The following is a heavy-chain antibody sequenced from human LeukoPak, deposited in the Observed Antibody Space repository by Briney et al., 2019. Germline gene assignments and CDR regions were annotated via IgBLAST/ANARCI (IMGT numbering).Heavy chain of an antibody. V-gene: IGHV1-18*01. J-gene: IGHJ4*02. CDR1: GYTFTSYG. CDR2: ISAYNGNT. CDR3: ARDLPEGYCTNGVCYQASFDY. Sequence: ASVKVSCKASGYTFTSYGISWVRQAPGQGLEWMGWISAYNGNTNYAQKLQGRVTMTTDTSTSTAYMELGSLRSDDTAVYYCARDLPEGYCTNGVCYQASFDYWGQGTLVTVSS. D-gene: IGHD2-8*01.